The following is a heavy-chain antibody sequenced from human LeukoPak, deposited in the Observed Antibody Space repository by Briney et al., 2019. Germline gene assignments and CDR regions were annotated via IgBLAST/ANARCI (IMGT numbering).Heavy chain of an antibody. CDR1: GFTFSSYA. D-gene: IGHD2-15*01. CDR2: ISYDGSNK. V-gene: IGHV3-30*04. Sequence: GSLRLSCAASGFTFSSYAMHWVRQAPGKGLEWVAVISYDGSNKYYADSVKGRFTISRDNSKNTLYLQMNSLRAEDTAVYYCANLVHCSGGSCYPTFDAFDIWGQGTMVTVSS. J-gene: IGHJ3*02. CDR3: ANLVHCSGGSCYPTFDAFDI.